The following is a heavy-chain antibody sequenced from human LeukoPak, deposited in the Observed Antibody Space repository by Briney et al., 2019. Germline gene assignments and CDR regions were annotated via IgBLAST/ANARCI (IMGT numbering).Heavy chain of an antibody. J-gene: IGHJ6*02. D-gene: IGHD1-26*01. Sequence: PSETLSLTCTVSGGSISSYYWSWIRQPPGKGLERIGYIYYSGSTNYNPSLKSRVTISVDTSKNQFSLKLSSVTAADTAVYYCASTSSGSYSHYYYGMDVWGQGTTVTVSS. CDR1: GGSISSYY. V-gene: IGHV4-59*01. CDR2: IYYSGST. CDR3: ASTSSGSYSHYYYGMDV.